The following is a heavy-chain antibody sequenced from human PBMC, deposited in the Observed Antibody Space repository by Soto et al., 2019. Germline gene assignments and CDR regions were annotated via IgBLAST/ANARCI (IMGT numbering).Heavy chain of an antibody. D-gene: IGHD6-13*01. J-gene: IGHJ4*02. CDR3: GRGEEVAAPIWGY. CDR1: SGSVSSRNYY. CDR2: IFYNGNT. V-gene: IGHV4-61*01. Sequence: SETLSLTCQVSSGSVSSRNYYWSWIRQPPGKGLEWIGYIFYNGNTIYSPSLRSRVTISVDTSKNQFSLKLSSVTAADTAVYYCGRGEEVAAPIWGYWGQGALVTVS.